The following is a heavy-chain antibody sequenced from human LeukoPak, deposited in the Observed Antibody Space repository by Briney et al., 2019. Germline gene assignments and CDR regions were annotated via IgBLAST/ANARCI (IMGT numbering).Heavy chain of an antibody. Sequence: PGGSLRLSCAASGFTFSSYSMNWVRQAPGKGLEWVSSISSSSSCIYYADSVKGRFTISRDNAKNSLYLQMNSLRAEDTAVYYCARDLIPPKQQLVQHYYYYGMDVWGQGTTVTVSS. CDR1: GFTFSSYS. CDR2: ISSSSSCI. V-gene: IGHV3-21*01. D-gene: IGHD6-13*01. J-gene: IGHJ6*02. CDR3: ARDLIPPKQQLVQHYYYYGMDV.